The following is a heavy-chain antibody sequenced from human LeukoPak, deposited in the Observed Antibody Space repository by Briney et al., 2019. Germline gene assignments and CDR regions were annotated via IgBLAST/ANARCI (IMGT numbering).Heavy chain of an antibody. J-gene: IGHJ4*02. CDR3: ARDKMFYYGSGSYPLDY. V-gene: IGHV3-33*07. CDR1: GFTFSSYG. CDR2: IWYDGSNK. D-gene: IGHD3-10*01. Sequence: GTSLRLSCVASGFTFSSYGMSWVRQAPGKWLEWVAVIWYDGSNKNYADSVKGRFTISRDNSKKTLFLQMNSLRAEDTAVYYCARDKMFYYGSGSYPLDYWGQGTLVTVSS.